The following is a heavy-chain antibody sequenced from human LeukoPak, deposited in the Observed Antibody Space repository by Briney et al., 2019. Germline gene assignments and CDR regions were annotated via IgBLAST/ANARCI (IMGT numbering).Heavy chain of an antibody. CDR3: ARCGEPSYDILTGYSRFDY. CDR2: ISAYNGNT. Sequence: ASVKVSCKASGYTFTSYGISWVRQAPGQGLECMGWISAYNGNTNYAQRLQGRVTMTTDTSTSTAYMELRSLRSEDTAVYYCARCGEPSYDILTGYSRFDYWGQGTLVTVSS. J-gene: IGHJ4*02. D-gene: IGHD3-9*01. V-gene: IGHV1-18*01. CDR1: GYTFTSYG.